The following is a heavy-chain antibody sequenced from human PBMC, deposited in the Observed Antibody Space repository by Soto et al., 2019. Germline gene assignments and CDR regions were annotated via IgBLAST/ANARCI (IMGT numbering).Heavy chain of an antibody. CDR2: TYIDGTT. V-gene: IGHV3-53*01. J-gene: IGHJ5*02. CDR1: GFSSSTTY. D-gene: IGHD3-16*01. CDR3: TRGLGWFDP. Sequence: GGSLRLSXAASGFSSSTTYMSLVRQAPGKGLEWVSVTYIDGTTSYADSVKGRFTISRDNSKNTLYLQMNSLRAEDTAVYYCTRGLGWFDPWGQGTLVTVSS.